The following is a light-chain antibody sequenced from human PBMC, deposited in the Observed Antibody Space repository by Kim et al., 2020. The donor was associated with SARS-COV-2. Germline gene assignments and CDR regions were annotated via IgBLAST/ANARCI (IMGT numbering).Light chain of an antibody. CDR1: SDSIASNY. J-gene: IGLJ3*02. Sequence: NFMLTQPHSVSESPGKTVTISCTRSSDSIASNYVKWYQRRPGSAPTTVIYEDNQGPSGVPDRFSGSIDSSSSSASLTISGLKTEDGADYYCQSYDGSNWVFGGGTQLTVL. CDR3: QSYDGSNWV. CDR2: EDN. V-gene: IGLV6-57*04.